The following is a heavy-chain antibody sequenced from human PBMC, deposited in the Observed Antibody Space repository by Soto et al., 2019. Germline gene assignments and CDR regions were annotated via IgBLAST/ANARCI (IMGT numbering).Heavy chain of an antibody. CDR1: GYTFTSYD. Sequence: ASVKVSCKASGYTFTSYDINWVRQATGQGLEWMGWMNPNSGNTGYAQKFQGRVTMTRNTSISTAYMELSSLRSEDTAVYYCARGRYCTNGVCLYYYYMDVWGKGTTVTVSS. J-gene: IGHJ6*03. D-gene: IGHD2-8*01. CDR2: MNPNSGNT. V-gene: IGHV1-8*01. CDR3: ARGRYCTNGVCLYYYYMDV.